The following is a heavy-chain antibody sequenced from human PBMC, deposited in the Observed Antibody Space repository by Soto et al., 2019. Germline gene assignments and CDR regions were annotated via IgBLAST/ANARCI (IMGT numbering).Heavy chain of an antibody. V-gene: IGHV3-49*03. J-gene: IGHJ6*02. Sequence: GSLRLSCTASGFTFGDYAMSWFRQAPGKGLEWVGFIRSKAYGGTTEYAASVKGRFTILRDDSKSIAYLQMNSLKTEDTAVYYCTRDYYDSSGYYRPNYYYGMDVWGQGTTVTVSS. CDR1: GFTFGDYA. CDR3: TRDYYDSSGYYRPNYYYGMDV. CDR2: IRSKAYGGTT. D-gene: IGHD3-22*01.